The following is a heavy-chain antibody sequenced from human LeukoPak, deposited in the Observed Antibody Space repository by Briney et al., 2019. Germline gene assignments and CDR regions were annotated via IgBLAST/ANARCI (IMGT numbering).Heavy chain of an antibody. J-gene: IGHJ3*02. CDR1: GYIFTSYP. D-gene: IGHD4-17*01. CDR2: INTGNGNT. V-gene: IGHV1-3*04. CDR3: AKVTTRFANAFDI. Sequence: ASVKVSCKASGYIFTSYPIHWVRQAPGQRLEWMGWINTGNGNTKYSQKFQGRVTITRDTSASTAYMELSSLRSEDTAVYYCAKVTTRFANAFDIWGQGTMVTVSS.